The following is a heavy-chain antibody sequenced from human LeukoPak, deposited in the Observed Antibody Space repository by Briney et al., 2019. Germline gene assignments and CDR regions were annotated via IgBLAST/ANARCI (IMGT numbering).Heavy chain of an antibody. D-gene: IGHD6-13*01. CDR3: ARDRTGYNYYYYMDV. V-gene: IGHV4-61*01. Sequence: SETLSLTCTVSGGSISSSSYYWGWIRQPPGKGLEWIGYIYYSGSTNYNPSLKSRVTISVDTSKNQLSLKLSSVTAADTAVYYCARDRTGYNYYYYMDVWGKGTTVTVSS. CDR2: IYYSGST. CDR1: GGSISSSSYY. J-gene: IGHJ6*03.